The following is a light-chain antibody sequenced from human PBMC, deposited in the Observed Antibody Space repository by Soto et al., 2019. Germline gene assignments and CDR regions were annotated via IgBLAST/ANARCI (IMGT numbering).Light chain of an antibody. Sequence: QSALTQPPSASGSPGQSVTISCTGTSSDVGGYNYVSWYQQHPGKAPKLMIYEVSKRPSGVPDRFSGSKSVNTPSLTVSGLQAEDEADYYCRSYAGSSNVVFGGGTKLTVL. CDR1: SSDVGGYNY. V-gene: IGLV2-8*01. J-gene: IGLJ2*01. CDR3: RSYAGSSNVV. CDR2: EVS.